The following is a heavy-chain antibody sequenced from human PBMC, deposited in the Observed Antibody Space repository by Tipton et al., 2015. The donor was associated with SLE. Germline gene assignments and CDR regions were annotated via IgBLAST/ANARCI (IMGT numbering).Heavy chain of an antibody. J-gene: IGHJ4*02. CDR1: GFTFSYYT. D-gene: IGHD3-16*01. Sequence: SLRLSCTASGFTFSYYTMNWVRQAPGKGLEWVAFIRADGSNKDYADSVKGRFTISRDNSKNTLYLQMNRLRVEDTAVYYCAGGTGAYFDHWGQGTLVTVSS. CDR2: IRADGSNK. CDR3: AGGTGAYFDH. V-gene: IGHV3-30*02.